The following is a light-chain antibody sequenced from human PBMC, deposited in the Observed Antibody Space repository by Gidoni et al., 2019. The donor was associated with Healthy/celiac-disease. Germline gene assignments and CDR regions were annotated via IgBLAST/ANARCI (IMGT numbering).Light chain of an antibody. Sequence: SYVLTQPPSVSVAPGKTARITCGGNNMGSKSVHWYQQKPGQAPVLVIYYDSDRPSGIPERFSGSNSGNTANLTISRVEAGDEADYYCQVWDSSSDHYVFGTGTKVTVL. V-gene: IGLV3-21*04. CDR1: NMGSKS. CDR3: QVWDSSSDHYV. J-gene: IGLJ1*01. CDR2: YDS.